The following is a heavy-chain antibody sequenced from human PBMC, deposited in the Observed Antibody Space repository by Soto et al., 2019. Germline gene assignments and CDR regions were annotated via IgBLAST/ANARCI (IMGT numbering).Heavy chain of an antibody. CDR2: IKHDGSDK. CDR3: SSGTLPKLRGVYNN. J-gene: IGHJ4*02. CDR1: GFTFSNNW. Sequence: EVQLVESGGGLVQPGGSLRLSCAASGFTFSNNWMTWVRQAPGKGLEWVANIKHDGSDKYYAGSLRGRFTISRDNATNSLFLQISSPRAEGTAVYYRSSGTLPKLRGVYNNWGQGTLVTVSS. D-gene: IGHD3-10*01. V-gene: IGHV3-7*01.